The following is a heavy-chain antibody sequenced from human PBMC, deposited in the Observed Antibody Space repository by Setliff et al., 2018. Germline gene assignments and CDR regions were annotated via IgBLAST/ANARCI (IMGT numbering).Heavy chain of an antibody. J-gene: IGHJ6*02. D-gene: IGHD3-3*01. CDR3: ARREGDGYNFWSGYYSPGGYYYGMDV. V-gene: IGHV4-39*07. CDR1: GGSISSSSYY. Sequence: PSETLSLTCTVSGGSISSSSYYWGWFRQSSGKGLEWIGSIYYSGSTYYNPCIKSRVTISVDTSKNQYSLKLSSVTAADTAVYYCARREGDGYNFWSGYYSPGGYYYGMDVWGQGTTVTVSS. CDR2: IYYSGST.